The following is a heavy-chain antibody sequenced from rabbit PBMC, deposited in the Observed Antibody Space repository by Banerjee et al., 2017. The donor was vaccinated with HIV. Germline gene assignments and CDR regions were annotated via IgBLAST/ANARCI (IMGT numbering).Heavy chain of an antibody. D-gene: IGHD7-1*01. Sequence: QQLVESGGGLVKPGASLTLTCTVSGFSFSSGYDMCWVRQAPGKGPEWIACIYANSGGDTVYASWAKGRFSISKPSTTTVTLQMTSLTAADTATYFCARIYIGFSFGLWGQGTLVTVS. CDR2: IYANSGGDT. J-gene: IGHJ3*01. CDR3: ARIYIGFSFGL. CDR1: GFSFSSGYD. V-gene: IGHV1S40*01.